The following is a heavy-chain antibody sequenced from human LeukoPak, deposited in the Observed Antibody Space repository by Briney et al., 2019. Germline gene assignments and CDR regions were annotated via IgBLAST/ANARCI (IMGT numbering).Heavy chain of an antibody. Sequence: SETLSLTCTVSGGPISSWYWSWIRQPPGKGLEWIGYIYDSGNTNYNPSLKTRVTISVDTSKNQLSLNLSSVTAADTAVYYCARETKLMGYSSGLGFNYWGQGTLVTVSS. CDR1: GGPISSWY. CDR2: IYDSGNT. V-gene: IGHV4-59*01. J-gene: IGHJ4*02. D-gene: IGHD6-19*01. CDR3: ARETKLMGYSSGLGFNY.